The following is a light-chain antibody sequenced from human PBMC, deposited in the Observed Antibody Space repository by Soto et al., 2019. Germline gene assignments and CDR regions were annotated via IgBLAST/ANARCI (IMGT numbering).Light chain of an antibody. V-gene: IGKV1-9*01. CDR3: QQRKDYPLT. CDR1: QGISSY. J-gene: IGKJ4*01. CDR2: AAS. Sequence: DIQLTQSPSFLSASVGDRVTITCRASQGISSYLAWFQQKPGRAPKLLVYAASTLQSGVPSRFSGSGSGTEFTLTISSLQPEDFATYYCQQRKDYPLTFGGGTK.